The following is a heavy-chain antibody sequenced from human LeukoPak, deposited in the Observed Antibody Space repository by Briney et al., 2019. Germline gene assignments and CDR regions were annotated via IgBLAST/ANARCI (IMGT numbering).Heavy chain of an antibody. Sequence: GGSLRPSCADSGFTFRSYSMNWVRQAPGRGLEWVSSISSGSSVIFYADSVKGRFTISRDNAKNSLYLQMISLRAEDTAMYYCARGGAGATKDDTFDIWGQGTMVTVSS. CDR2: ISSGSSVI. D-gene: IGHD1-1*01. V-gene: IGHV3-21*01. CDR3: ARGGAGATKDDTFDI. J-gene: IGHJ3*02. CDR1: GFTFRSYS.